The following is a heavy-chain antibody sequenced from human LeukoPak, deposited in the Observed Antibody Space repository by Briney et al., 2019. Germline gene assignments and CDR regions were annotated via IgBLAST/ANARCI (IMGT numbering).Heavy chain of an antibody. D-gene: IGHD3-10*01. CDR2: ISSGGSTI. V-gene: IGHV3-48*03. Sequence: GGSLRLSCAASGFTFSSFEMKWVRQAPGKGLEWVSYISSGGSTIYYADSVKGRFTISRDNAKNSLYLQMNSLRAEDTAVYYCARDVPFLYYYDPWGQGTLVTVSS. CDR3: ARDVPFLYYYDP. J-gene: IGHJ5*02. CDR1: GFTFSSFE.